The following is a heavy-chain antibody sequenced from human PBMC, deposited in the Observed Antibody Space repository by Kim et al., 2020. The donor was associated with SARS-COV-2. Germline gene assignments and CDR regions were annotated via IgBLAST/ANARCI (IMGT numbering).Heavy chain of an antibody. CDR1: GFIFIDYS. Sequence: GGSLRLSCTASGFIFIDYSLTWVRQAPGKGLEWVSSISSSGAYLYYSDSVKGRFTNSRDNVKNSLYLQMSSLRAGDTAVYYCARTVTAAAGDYYYYSMDVWGQGSSVTVSS. J-gene: IGHJ6*02. CDR2: ISSSGAYL. V-gene: IGHV3-21*06. D-gene: IGHD6-13*01. CDR3: ARTVTAAAGDYYYYSMDV.